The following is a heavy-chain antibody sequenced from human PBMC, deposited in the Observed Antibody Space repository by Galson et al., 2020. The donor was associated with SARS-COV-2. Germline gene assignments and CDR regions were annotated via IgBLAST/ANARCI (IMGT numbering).Heavy chain of an antibody. CDR2: FDPEDGET. V-gene: IGHV1-24*01. Sequence: GESLKISCKVSGYTLTELSMHWVRQATGKGLEWMGGFDPEDGETIYAQKFQGRVTMTEDTSTDTAYMELSSLRSEDTAVYYCATGLAVAGTALAYYYYYGMDVWGQGTTVTVSS. D-gene: IGHD6-19*01. CDR3: ATGLAVAGTALAYYYYYGMDV. J-gene: IGHJ6*02. CDR1: GYTLTELS.